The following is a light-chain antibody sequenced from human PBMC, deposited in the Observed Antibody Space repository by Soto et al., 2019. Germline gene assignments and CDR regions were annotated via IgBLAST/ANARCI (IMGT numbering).Light chain of an antibody. CDR2: DAS. CDR1: QSVGGR. V-gene: IGKV3-11*01. CDR3: QQRASWPLT. J-gene: IGKJ4*01. Sequence: EIELTQSPATLSLSPGERATLSCRASQSVGGRLGWYQQKPGRAPRLLIYDASIRATGIPARFSGSGSVTDFILTISSLEPEDFGVYYCQQRASWPLTFGGGTRVEI.